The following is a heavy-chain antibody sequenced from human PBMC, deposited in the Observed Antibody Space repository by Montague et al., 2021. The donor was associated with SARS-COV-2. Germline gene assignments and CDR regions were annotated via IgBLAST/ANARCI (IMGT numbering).Heavy chain of an antibody. CDR3: GRGVVAATPVVDY. Sequence: SETLSLTCTLSGDSISSFYWNWIRQPAGRGLEWIGRIYASGGTNXNPSCKSRVTMSVDTSKNQFSLKLNSVTAADTAVYYCGRGVVAATPVVDYWGRGTLVTVSS. D-gene: IGHD2-15*01. J-gene: IGHJ4*02. CDR2: IYASGGT. V-gene: IGHV4-4*07. CDR1: GDSISSFY.